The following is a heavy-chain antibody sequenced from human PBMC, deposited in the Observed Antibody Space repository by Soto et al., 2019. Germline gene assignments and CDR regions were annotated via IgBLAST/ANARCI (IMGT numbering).Heavy chain of an antibody. CDR1: GFTFSIYA. J-gene: IGHJ6*02. Sequence: PGGSLRLSCAASGFTFSIYAISWVRQAPGKGLEWLSAISTSGDKTYYADSVEGRFTISRGNSKNTLYLQMNSLRVDDTAVHYCAKALDDDVVVTYGMDVWGQGTTVTVSS. V-gene: IGHV3-23*01. CDR2: ISTSGDKT. CDR3: AKALDDDVVVTYGMDV. D-gene: IGHD3-22*01.